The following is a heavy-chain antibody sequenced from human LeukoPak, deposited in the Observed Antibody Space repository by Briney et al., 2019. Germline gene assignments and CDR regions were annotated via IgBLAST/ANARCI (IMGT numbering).Heavy chain of an antibody. CDR2: IQFDGSNE. CDR1: AFMFSNYG. CDR3: AKDVVGQQWVENY. D-gene: IGHD6-19*01. Sequence: GGSLRLSCAASAFMFSNYGMHWVRQAPGKGLEWVAFIQFDGSNELYGDSVKGRFTISRDNSKNTLYLQMNSLRPEDTGVYYCAKDVVGQQWVENYWGQGTLVTVSS. V-gene: IGHV3-30*02. J-gene: IGHJ4*02.